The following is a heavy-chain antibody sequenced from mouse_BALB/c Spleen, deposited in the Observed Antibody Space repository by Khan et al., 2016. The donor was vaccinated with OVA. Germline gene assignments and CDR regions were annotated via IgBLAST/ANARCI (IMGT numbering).Heavy chain of an antibody. CDR2: IYPGSGST. J-gene: IGHJ3*01. CDR3: TRWRYWFAY. CDR1: GYTFTSYW. Sequence: LQQPGSELVRPGASVKLSCKASGYTFTSYWMHWVKQRPGQGLEWIGDIYPGSGSTNYDEKFKSKATLTVDTSYSTAYMQLSSLTSEDSAVYYCTRWRYWFAYWGQGTLVTVSA. V-gene: IGHV1S22*01.